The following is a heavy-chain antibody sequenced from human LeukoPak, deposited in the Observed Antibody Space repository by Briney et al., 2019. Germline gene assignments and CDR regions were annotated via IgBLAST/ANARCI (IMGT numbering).Heavy chain of an antibody. CDR3: ARGRRPSTGWRD. CDR2: INHSGST. D-gene: IGHD1-1*01. V-gene: IGHV4-34*01. J-gene: IGHJ4*02. CDR1: GGSFSGYY. Sequence: SETLSLTCAVYGGSFSGYYWSWIRQPPGKGLEWVGEINHSGSTNYNPSLKSRVTISVDTSKNQFSLKLSSVTAADTAVYYCARGRRPSTGWRDWGQGTLVTVSS.